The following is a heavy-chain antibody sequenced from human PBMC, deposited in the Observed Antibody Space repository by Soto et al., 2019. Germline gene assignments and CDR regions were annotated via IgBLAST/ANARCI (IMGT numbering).Heavy chain of an antibody. V-gene: IGHV3-30*18. Sequence: QVQLVESGGGVVQPGRSLRLSCTASGFYISSFGMHWVRQAPGKGLEWVTVISYDGSHQNYADSVKGRFTVSRDSSTNTLYLQMNSLRPDDTAVYYCAKVRVRGFGAFSDMDVWGQGTTVTVSS. J-gene: IGHJ6*02. CDR3: AKVRVRGFGAFSDMDV. CDR2: ISYDGSHQ. CDR1: GFYISSFG. D-gene: IGHD3-10*01.